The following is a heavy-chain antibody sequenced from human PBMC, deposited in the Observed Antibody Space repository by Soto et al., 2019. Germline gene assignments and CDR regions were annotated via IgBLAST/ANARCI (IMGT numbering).Heavy chain of an antibody. Sequence: QVQLVQSGAEVKKPGASVKVSCKASGYTFTSYYMHWVRQAPGQGLEWMGIINPSGGSTSYAQKFQGRVIMTRDTSTSTVYMELSSLRSEDTAVYYCATQGICTNGVCYDFDNCRQGTLVTVSS. V-gene: IGHV1-46*03. CDR3: ATQGICTNGVCYDFDN. CDR2: INPSGGST. J-gene: IGHJ4*02. D-gene: IGHD2-8*01. CDR1: GYTFTSYY.